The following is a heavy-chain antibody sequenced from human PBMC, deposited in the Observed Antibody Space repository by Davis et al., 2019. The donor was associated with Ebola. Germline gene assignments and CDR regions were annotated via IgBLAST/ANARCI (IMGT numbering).Heavy chain of an antibody. CDR3: ATRSGRSWYIY. CDR2: FNPEEAET. V-gene: IGHV1-24*01. Sequence: ASVKVSCRASGGSINNCVITWVRQAPGEGLEWMGGFNPEEAETIYAQKFQGRVTMTEDTSTDTAYMEMSGLRSEDTAVYYCATRSGRSWYIYWGQGTLVTVSS. J-gene: IGHJ4*02. CDR1: GGSINNCV. D-gene: IGHD6-13*01.